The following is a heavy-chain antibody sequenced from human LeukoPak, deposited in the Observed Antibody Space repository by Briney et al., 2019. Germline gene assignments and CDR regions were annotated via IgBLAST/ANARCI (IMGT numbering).Heavy chain of an antibody. CDR1: GYTFTSYD. V-gene: IGHV1-8*01. CDR2: MNPNSGNT. CDR3: ARGRLHAGPYYYYYGMDV. J-gene: IGHJ6*02. D-gene: IGHD1-14*01. Sequence: ASVKVSCKASGYTFTSYDINWVRQAPGQGLEWMGWMNPNSGNTGYAQKFQGRVTMTRNTSISTAYMELSSLRSEDTAVYYCARGRLHAGPYYYYYGMDVWGQGTTVTVSS.